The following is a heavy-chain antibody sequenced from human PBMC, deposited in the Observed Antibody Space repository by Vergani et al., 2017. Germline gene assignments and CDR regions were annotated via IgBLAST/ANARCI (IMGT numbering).Heavy chain of an antibody. CDR2: INHSGTI. CDR3: ARRAERWETLLRDDFDV. V-gene: IGHV4-34*01. CDR1: GGSLSGYY. Sequence: QVQLQQWGPGLLKPSETLSLTCAVYGGSLSGYYWSWIRLAPGKGLEWIGEINHSGTINYNPTLKSHFNVSIDTSRDHFSLKLGSVSAADTAVYFCARRAERWETLLRDDFDVWGQGTFVTVSP. D-gene: IGHD1-26*01. J-gene: IGHJ3*01.